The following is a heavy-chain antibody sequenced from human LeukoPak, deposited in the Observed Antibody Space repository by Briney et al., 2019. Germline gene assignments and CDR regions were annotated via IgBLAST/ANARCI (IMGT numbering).Heavy chain of an antibody. D-gene: IGHD6-13*01. V-gene: IGHV1-69*13. Sequence: SVKVSCKASGGTFSSYAISWVRQAPGQGLKWMGGIIPIFGTANYAQKFQGRVTITADESTSTAYMELSSLTSEDTAVYYCARGPRAAADDYWGQGTLVTVSS. CDR1: GGTFSSYA. J-gene: IGHJ4*02. CDR2: IIPIFGTA. CDR3: ARGPRAAADDY.